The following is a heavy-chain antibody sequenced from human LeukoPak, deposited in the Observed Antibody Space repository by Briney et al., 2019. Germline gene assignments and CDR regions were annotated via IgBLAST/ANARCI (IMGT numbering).Heavy chain of an antibody. Sequence: PSGTLSLTCAVSGGSISSSNWWSWVRQPPGKGLEWIGSIYYSGSTYYNPSLKSRVTISVDTSKNQFSLNLSSVTAADTALYYCARHMRYGDYDHFDYWGQGTLVTVSS. CDR3: ARHMRYGDYDHFDY. V-gene: IGHV4-4*02. J-gene: IGHJ4*02. D-gene: IGHD4-17*01. CDR2: IYYSGST. CDR1: GGSISSSNW.